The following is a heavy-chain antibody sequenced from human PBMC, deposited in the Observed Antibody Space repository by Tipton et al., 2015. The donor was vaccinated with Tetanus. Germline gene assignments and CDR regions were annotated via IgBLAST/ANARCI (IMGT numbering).Heavy chain of an antibody. CDR3: ARVADSAMVRPLDY. V-gene: IGHV3-21*01. D-gene: IGHD5-18*01. Sequence: SLRLSCVVSGFTFSGYSMNWVRQAPGKGLEWVSSINYSSSYIFYADSVKGRFTISRDNARNLLYLQVNSLRAEDTAVYYCARVADSAMVRPLDYWGQGTLVTVSS. CDR2: INYSSSYI. CDR1: GFTFSGYS. J-gene: IGHJ4*02.